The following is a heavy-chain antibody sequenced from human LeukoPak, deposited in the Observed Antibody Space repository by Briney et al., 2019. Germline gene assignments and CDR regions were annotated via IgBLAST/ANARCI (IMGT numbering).Heavy chain of an antibody. D-gene: IGHD3-22*01. Sequence: SVKVSCKASGYTFTSYDINWVRQAPGQGLEWMGRIIPILGVANYAQKFQGRVTITADKSTSTAHMELSSLRSEDTAVYYCAAGTYYYDSSGYYYYYYGMDVWGQGTTVTVSS. CDR1: GYTFTSYD. CDR2: IIPILGVA. V-gene: IGHV1-69*04. CDR3: AAGTYYYDSSGYYYYYYGMDV. J-gene: IGHJ6*02.